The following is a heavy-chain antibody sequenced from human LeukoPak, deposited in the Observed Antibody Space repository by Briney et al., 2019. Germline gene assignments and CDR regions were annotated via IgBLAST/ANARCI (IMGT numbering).Heavy chain of an antibody. Sequence: GGSLRLSCATSGFTFNNYNMNWVRQAPGKGLEWVSDIGAGGGGPNYADSVKGRFAISRDNSKNTLYLQMNSLRAEDTAVYYCAKDLQYTSGWYGFDYWGQGTLVTVSS. D-gene: IGHD6-19*01. J-gene: IGHJ4*02. CDR2: IGAGGGGP. CDR3: AKDLQYTSGWYGFDY. V-gene: IGHV3-23*01. CDR1: GFTFNNYN.